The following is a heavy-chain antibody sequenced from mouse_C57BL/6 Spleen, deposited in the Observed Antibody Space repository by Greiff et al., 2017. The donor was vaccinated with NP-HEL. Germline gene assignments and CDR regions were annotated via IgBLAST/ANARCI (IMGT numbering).Heavy chain of an antibody. CDR3: TTRRGDY. CDR1: GFNIKDDY. V-gene: IGHV14-4*01. Sequence: VHVKQSGAELVRPGASVKLSCTASGFNIKDDYMHWVKQRPEQGLEWIGWIDPENGDTEYASKFQGKATITADTSSNTAYLQLSSLTSEDTAVYYCTTRRGDYWGQGTSVTVSS. J-gene: IGHJ4*01. CDR2: IDPENGDT.